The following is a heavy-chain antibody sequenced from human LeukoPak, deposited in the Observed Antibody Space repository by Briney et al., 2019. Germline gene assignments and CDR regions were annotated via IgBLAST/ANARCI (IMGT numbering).Heavy chain of an antibody. CDR3: ARDRSSWGLDC. CDR2: IYYSGTT. V-gene: IGHV4-31*03. D-gene: IGHD7-27*01. J-gene: IGHJ4*02. Sequence: SETLSLTCTVSGGSISSGGYYWSWIRQHPGKDLEWIGYIYYSGTTYYNPYLKSRVTISVDTSKNQFSLKLTSLTAADTAVYYCARDRSSWGLDCWGQGTLVTVSS. CDR1: GGSISSGGYY.